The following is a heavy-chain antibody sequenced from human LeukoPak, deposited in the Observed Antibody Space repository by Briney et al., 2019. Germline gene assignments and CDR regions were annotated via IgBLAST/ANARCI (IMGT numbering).Heavy chain of an antibody. J-gene: IGHJ6*03. V-gene: IGHV1-18*01. CDR3: ARHSGDSWRAHYYYYYMDV. CDR1: GYTFTSYG. D-gene: IGHD3-3*01. CDR2: ISAYNGNT. Sequence: ASVKVSCKASGYTFTSYGISWVRQAPGQGLEWMGWISAYNGNTNYAQKLQGRVTITTDESTRTAYMELSSLRSEDTAVYYCARHSGDSWRAHYYYYYMDVWGKGTTVTVSS.